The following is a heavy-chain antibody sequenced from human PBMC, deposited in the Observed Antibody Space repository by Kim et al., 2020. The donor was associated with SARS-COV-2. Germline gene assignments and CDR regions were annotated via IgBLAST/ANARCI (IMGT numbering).Heavy chain of an antibody. V-gene: IGHV3-9*01. CDR3: AKDIGASGFLSCDGMDV. Sequence: KGRFTISRDNAKNTLYLQMNNLRAEDTALYYCAKDIGASGFLSCDGMDVWGHGTTVTVSS. J-gene: IGHJ6*02.